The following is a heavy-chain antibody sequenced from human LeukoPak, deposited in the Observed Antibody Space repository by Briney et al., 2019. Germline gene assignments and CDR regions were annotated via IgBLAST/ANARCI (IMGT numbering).Heavy chain of an antibody. Sequence: GGSLRLSCAASGFTFSSYSMNWVRQAPGKGLEWVSVIYSGGVIYYADSVKGRFTISRDNSKNMLYLQMNSLRAEDTAVYYCAKKEDSSGYLAYFDYWGQGTLVTVSS. CDR1: GFTFSSYS. CDR3: AKKEDSSGYLAYFDY. CDR2: IYSGGVI. D-gene: IGHD3-22*01. J-gene: IGHJ4*02. V-gene: IGHV3-23*03.